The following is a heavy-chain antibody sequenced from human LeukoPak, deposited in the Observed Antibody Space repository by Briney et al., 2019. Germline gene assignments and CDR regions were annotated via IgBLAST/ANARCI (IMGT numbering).Heavy chain of an antibody. J-gene: IGHJ3*02. V-gene: IGHV1-18*01. CDR1: GYTFTSYG. CDR2: ISAYNGNT. CDR3: ARGTTSLRFLEWLPHDAFDI. Sequence: GASVKVSCKASGYTFTSYGISWVRQAPGQGLEWMGWISAYNGNTNYAQKLQGRVTMTTDTSTSTAYMELRSLRSDDTAVYYCARGTTSLRFLEWLPHDAFDIWGQGTMVTVSS. D-gene: IGHD3-3*01.